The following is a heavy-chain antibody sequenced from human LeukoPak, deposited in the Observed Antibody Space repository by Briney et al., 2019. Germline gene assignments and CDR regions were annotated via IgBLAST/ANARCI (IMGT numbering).Heavy chain of an antibody. Sequence: GGSLRLSCAASGFTFSSYGMHWVRQAPGKGLEWVAVIPYDGSNKYYADSVKGRFTISRDNSKNTLYLQMNSLRAEDTAVYYCANALLYYYGSGSYFRVDAFDIWGQGTMVTVSS. J-gene: IGHJ3*02. D-gene: IGHD3-10*01. CDR2: IPYDGSNK. V-gene: IGHV3-30*18. CDR3: ANALLYYYGSGSYFRVDAFDI. CDR1: GFTFSSYG.